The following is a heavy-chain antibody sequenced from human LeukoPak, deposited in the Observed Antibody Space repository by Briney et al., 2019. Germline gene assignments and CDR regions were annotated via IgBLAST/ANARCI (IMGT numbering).Heavy chain of an antibody. Sequence: SETLSLTCTVSGGSISTYYWSWIRRPPGKGLEWIGYIYYSGSTNYNPSLKSRVTISVDTSKNQFSLKLSSVTAADTAVYYCARLPSPGWFDPWGQGTLVTVSS. CDR2: IYYSGST. CDR3: ARLPSPGWFDP. V-gene: IGHV4-59*01. J-gene: IGHJ5*02. CDR1: GGSISTYY.